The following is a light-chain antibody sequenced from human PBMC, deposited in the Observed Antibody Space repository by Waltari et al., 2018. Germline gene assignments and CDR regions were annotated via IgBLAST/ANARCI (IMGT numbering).Light chain of an antibody. Sequence: SYDLTQPLSVSVALGQTARITWGGSDIGNKHVHWYPQKPGQTPVLGIYKDTNRAPGTPERFSASKSGNTATLTSSGGQAGDDADYYCQVWDSDLVVFGGGTKLTVL. V-gene: IGLV3-9*01. CDR1: DIGNKH. CDR3: QVWDSDLVV. J-gene: IGLJ2*01. CDR2: KDT.